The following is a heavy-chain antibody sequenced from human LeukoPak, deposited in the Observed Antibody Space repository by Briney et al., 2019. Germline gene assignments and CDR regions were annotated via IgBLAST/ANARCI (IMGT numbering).Heavy chain of an antibody. CDR2: ISAYNGNT. Sequence: ASVKVSCKASGYTFTSYGISWVRQAPGQGLEWMGWISAYNGNTNYAQKLQGRVTMTTDTSTSTACMELRSLRSDDTAVYYCAKSVSSTSVIDYWGQGTLVTVSS. J-gene: IGHJ4*02. D-gene: IGHD2-2*01. V-gene: IGHV1-18*01. CDR1: GYTFTSYG. CDR3: AKSVSSTSVIDY.